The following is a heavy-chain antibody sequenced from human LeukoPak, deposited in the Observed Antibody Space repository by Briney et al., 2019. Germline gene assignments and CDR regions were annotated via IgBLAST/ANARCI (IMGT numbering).Heavy chain of an antibody. D-gene: IGHD6-19*01. J-gene: IGHJ4*02. V-gene: IGHV3-23*01. CDR3: AKVGIEQWLTQGQFFDY. CDR1: GFTFSTYA. Sequence: GGSLRLSCAASGFTFSTYAMSWVRQAPGKGLEWVSAISGSGGYTYYADSVKGRFTISRDNSKNTLYLQMNSLRAEDTAVYYCAKVGIEQWLTQGQFFDYWGQGTLVTVPS. CDR2: ISGSGGYT.